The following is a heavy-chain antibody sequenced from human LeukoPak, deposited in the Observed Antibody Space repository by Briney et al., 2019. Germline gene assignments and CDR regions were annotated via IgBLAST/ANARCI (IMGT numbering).Heavy chain of an antibody. CDR3: AKEIQEMATITASDDAFDI. CDR1: GFTFSSYG. J-gene: IGHJ3*02. Sequence: GGSLRLSCAASGFTFSSYGMHWVRQAPGKGLEWVAVISYDGSNKYYADSVKGRFTISRDNSKNTLYLQMNSLRAEDTAVYYCAKEIQEMATITASDDAFDIWGQGTMVTVSS. V-gene: IGHV3-30*18. D-gene: IGHD5-24*01. CDR2: ISYDGSNK.